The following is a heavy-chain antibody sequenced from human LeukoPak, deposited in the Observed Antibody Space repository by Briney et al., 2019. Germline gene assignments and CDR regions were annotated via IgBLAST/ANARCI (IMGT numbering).Heavy chain of an antibody. Sequence: SETLSLTCTVSGGSISSSSYSWGWIRQPPGKGLEWIGSIYYSGSTYYNPSLKSRVTISVDTSKNQFSLKLSSVTAADTAVYYCARYYYYDSSGYYDYFDYWGQGTLVTVSS. CDR1: GGSISSSSYS. CDR2: IYYSGST. J-gene: IGHJ4*02. CDR3: ARYYYYDSSGYYDYFDY. V-gene: IGHV4-39*01. D-gene: IGHD3-22*01.